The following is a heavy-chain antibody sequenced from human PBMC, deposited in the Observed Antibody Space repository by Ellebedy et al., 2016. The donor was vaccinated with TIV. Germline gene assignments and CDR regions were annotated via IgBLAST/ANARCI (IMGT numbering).Heavy chain of an antibody. CDR2: VCFDGINK. D-gene: IGHD5-24*01. J-gene: IGHJ4*02. CDR3: ASREMATIDYYFDY. V-gene: IGHV3-33*03. CDR1: GFSFSAND. Sequence: PGGSLRLSCAASGFSFSANDMHWVRQAPGKGLEWVALVCFDGINKYYGDSVKGRFTISRDNAKNSLYLQMNSLRAEDTAVYSCASREMATIDYYFDYWGQGTLVTVSS.